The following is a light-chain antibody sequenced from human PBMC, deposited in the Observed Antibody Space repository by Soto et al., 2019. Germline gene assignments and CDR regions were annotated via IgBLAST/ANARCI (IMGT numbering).Light chain of an antibody. Sequence: QSVLTQPPSVSGTPGQSVTISCSGSNSNIASNSVNWYQQLPGTAPKLLIYSNNQRPSVVPDRFSGSRSGTSASLAISGLQSEDEADYYCAAWDDSLSGFVFGGGTKVTVL. CDR3: AAWDDSLSGFV. J-gene: IGLJ1*01. V-gene: IGLV1-44*01. CDR2: SNN. CDR1: NSNIASNS.